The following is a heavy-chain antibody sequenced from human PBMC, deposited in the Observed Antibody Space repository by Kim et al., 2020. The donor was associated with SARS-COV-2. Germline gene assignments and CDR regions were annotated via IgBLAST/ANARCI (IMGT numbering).Heavy chain of an antibody. D-gene: IGHD3-10*01. CDR2: IYYSGST. J-gene: IGHJ5*02. CDR1: GGSISSGGYY. Sequence: SETLSLTCTVSGGSISSGGYYWSWIRQHPGKGLEWIGYIYYSGSTYYNPSLKSRVTISVDTSKNQFSLKLSSVTAADTAVYYCARAGSQFGELIGLLGDLFDPWGQGALVTVSS. CDR3: ARAGSQFGELIGLLGDLFDP. V-gene: IGHV4-31*03.